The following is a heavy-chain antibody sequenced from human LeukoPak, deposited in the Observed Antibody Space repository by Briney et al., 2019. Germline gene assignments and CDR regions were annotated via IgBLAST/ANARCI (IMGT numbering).Heavy chain of an antibody. CDR2: IFGGGGT. CDR1: GFNVNSNY. D-gene: IGHD3-22*01. CDR3: ARSITMIVDWFDP. J-gene: IGHJ5*02. Sequence: GGSLRLSCTASGFNVNSNYMSWVRQVPGKGLEWVSVIFGGGGTYYADSVKGRFTISRDNSKNTLYLQMNSLRAEDTAVYYCARSITMIVDWFDPWGQGTLVTVSS. V-gene: IGHV3-66*01.